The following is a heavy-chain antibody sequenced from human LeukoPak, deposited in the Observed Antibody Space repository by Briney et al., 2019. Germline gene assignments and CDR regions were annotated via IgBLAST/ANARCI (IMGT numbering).Heavy chain of an antibody. V-gene: IGHV5-51*01. Sequence: GESLKISCRSSGYSFINYYIGWVRQVSGKGLEWMGVIYPGGSDTTYSPSLRGQVVFSADRSTTTVYLQLTSLQASDTAIYYCARQYSSGWFRHFDYWGQGTLITVSS. CDR1: GYSFINYY. CDR3: ARQYSSGWFRHFDY. J-gene: IGHJ4*01. CDR2: IYPGGSDT. D-gene: IGHD3-22*01.